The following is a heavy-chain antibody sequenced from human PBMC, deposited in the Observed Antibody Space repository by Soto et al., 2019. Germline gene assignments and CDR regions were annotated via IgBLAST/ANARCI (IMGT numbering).Heavy chain of an antibody. Sequence: QVLLQESGPGLVKPSGTLSLTCGVSGDSINSSNWWSWVRQPPGKGLEWIGEIYHSGTINSNPSLKSRISISLDNSKNQFSLRLNSVTAADTAVYFCASSKRLTVLLDYWGQGVLVTVSS. J-gene: IGHJ4*02. CDR1: GDSINSSNW. V-gene: IGHV4-4*02. CDR2: IYHSGTI. CDR3: ASSKRLTVLLDY. D-gene: IGHD7-27*01.